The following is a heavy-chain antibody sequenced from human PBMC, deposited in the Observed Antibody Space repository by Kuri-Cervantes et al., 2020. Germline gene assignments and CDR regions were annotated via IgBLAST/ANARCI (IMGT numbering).Heavy chain of an antibody. CDR2: ISGSGGST. CDR3: ARSKPFGESYFDN. CDR1: GFTFSSYA. D-gene: IGHD3-10*01. J-gene: IGHJ4*02. V-gene: IGHV3-23*01. Sequence: GESLKISCAASGFTFSSYAMSWVRQAPGKGPEWVSAISGSGGSTYYADSVKGRFTISRDNSKNTLYLQMNSLRAEDTAVYYCARSKPFGESYFDNWGQGTLVTVSS.